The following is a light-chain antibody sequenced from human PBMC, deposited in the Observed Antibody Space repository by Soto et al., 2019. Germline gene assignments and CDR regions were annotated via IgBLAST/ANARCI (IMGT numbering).Light chain of an antibody. Sequence: EIVMTQSPATLSVSPGERATLSCRASQSVGSNLAWYQQKPGQAPRLLIYGASTRATGIPPSFSGSASGTEFTLTISSLQSEDFAIYFCQQYNNWPPDRTFGQGTKVEIK. CDR3: QQYNNWPPDRT. J-gene: IGKJ1*01. CDR2: GAS. V-gene: IGKV3-15*01. CDR1: QSVGSN.